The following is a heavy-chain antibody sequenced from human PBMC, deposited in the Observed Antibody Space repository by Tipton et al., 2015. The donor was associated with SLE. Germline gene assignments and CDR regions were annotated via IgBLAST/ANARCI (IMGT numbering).Heavy chain of an antibody. CDR3: ARDPGDIVVVPAAARWFDA. V-gene: IGHV4-39*07. CDR1: GGSISSSSYY. D-gene: IGHD2-2*01. Sequence: TLSLTCTVSGGSISSSSYYWGWIRQPPGKGLEWIGSIYYSGSTYYNPSLKSRVTISVDTSKNQFSLKLSSVTAADAAVYYCARDPGDIVVVPAAARWFDAWGQGTLVTVSS. CDR2: IYYSGST. J-gene: IGHJ5*02.